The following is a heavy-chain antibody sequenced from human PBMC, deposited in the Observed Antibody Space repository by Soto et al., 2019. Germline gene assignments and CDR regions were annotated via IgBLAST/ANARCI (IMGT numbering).Heavy chain of an antibody. D-gene: IGHD2-21*02. CDR3: ARGDLAYCGGDCYLHLDY. J-gene: IGHJ4*02. CDR1: GFTFSSYA. CDR2: ISYDGSNK. V-gene: IGHV3-30-3*01. Sequence: QVQLVESGGGVVQPGRSLRLSCAASGFTFSSYAMHWVRQAPGKGLEWVAVISYDGSNKYYADSVKGRFTISRDNSKNTLYLQMNSLRAEDTAVYYCARGDLAYCGGDCYLHLDYWGQGTLVTVSS.